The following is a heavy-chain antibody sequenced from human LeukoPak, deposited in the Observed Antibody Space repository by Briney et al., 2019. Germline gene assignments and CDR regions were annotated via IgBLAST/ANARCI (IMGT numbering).Heavy chain of an antibody. CDR2: INHSGST. V-gene: IGHV4-34*01. CDR1: GGSFSGYY. D-gene: IGHD6-6*01. Sequence: SETLSLTCAVYGGSFSGYYWSWIRQPPGKGLEWIGEINHSGSTNYNPSLKSRVTISVDTSKNQFSLKLSSVTAADTAVYYCARRGVAARRRFDYWGQGTLVTVPS. J-gene: IGHJ4*02. CDR3: ARRGVAARRRFDY.